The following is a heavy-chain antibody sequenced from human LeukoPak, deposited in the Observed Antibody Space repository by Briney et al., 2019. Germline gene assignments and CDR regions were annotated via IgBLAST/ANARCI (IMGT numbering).Heavy chain of an antibody. CDR1: QYDFNGYT. CDR2: ISKSSALK. Sequence: GGSLRLSCVASQYDFNGYTFTWVRQAPGKGLEYVSSISKSSALKYYAESVRGRFTISRNNAESSLLLDMTDLGGEDTAVYFCVRGDNRDQWGQGTLVTVSS. D-gene: IGHD1-14*01. J-gene: IGHJ4*02. CDR3: VRGDNRDQ. V-gene: IGHV3-21*01.